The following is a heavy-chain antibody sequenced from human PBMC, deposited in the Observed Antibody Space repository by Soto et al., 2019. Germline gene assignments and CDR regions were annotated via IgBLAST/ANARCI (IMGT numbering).Heavy chain of an antibody. V-gene: IGHV1-2*04. CDR1: GYTFTGYY. CDR2: INPNSGGT. CDR3: ATQRSEWELSFDY. Sequence: QVQLVQSGAEVKKPGASVKVSCKASGYTFTGYYMHWVRQDPGQGLEWMGWINPNSGGTNYAQKFQGWVTMTRDTSISTAYMELSRLRSDDTAVYYCATQRSEWELSFDYWGQGTLVTVSS. J-gene: IGHJ4*02. D-gene: IGHD1-26*01.